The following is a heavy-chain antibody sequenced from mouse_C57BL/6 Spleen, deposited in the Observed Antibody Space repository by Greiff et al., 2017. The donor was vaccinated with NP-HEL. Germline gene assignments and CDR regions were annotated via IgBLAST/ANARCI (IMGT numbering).Heavy chain of an antibody. V-gene: IGHV1-55*01. Sequence: QVQLQQPGAELVKPGASVKMSCKASGYTFTSYWITWVKQRPGQGLEWIGDIYPGSGSTNYNEKFKSKATLTVDTSSSTAYMQLSSLTSEDSAVYYCARKKSPYDGYYEEFAYWGQGTLVTVSA. D-gene: IGHD2-3*01. J-gene: IGHJ3*01. CDR1: GYTFTSYW. CDR2: IYPGSGST. CDR3: ARKKSPYDGYYEEFAY.